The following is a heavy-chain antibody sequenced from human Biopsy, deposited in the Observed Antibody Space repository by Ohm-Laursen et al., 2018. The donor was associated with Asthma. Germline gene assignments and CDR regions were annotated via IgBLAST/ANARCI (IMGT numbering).Heavy chain of an antibody. J-gene: IGHJ6*02. CDR2: IYSGGGT. D-gene: IGHD1-1*01. Sequence: SLRLSCAAFGFTVSTNGMSWVRQPPGKGLEWVSVIYSGGGTYYADSVQGRVTISRDNSKNMLYLQMNGLRAEDTAVYYCARDLGTTRMDVWGQGTTVTVSS. CDR1: GFTVSTNG. V-gene: IGHV3-53*01. CDR3: ARDLGTTRMDV.